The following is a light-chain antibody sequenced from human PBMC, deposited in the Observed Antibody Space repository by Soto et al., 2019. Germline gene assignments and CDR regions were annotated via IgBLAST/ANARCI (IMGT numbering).Light chain of an antibody. J-gene: IGKJ2*01. CDR2: AAS. CDR3: QQSYSTPYT. V-gene: IGKV1-39*01. CDR1: QSISSH. Sequence: DIQMTQSPSSLSASVGDRVTITCRASQSISSHLNWYQQKPGKAPNLLIYAASSLQSGVPSRFSGSGSGTDFTVAISSPQPGESATYYGQQSYSTPYTFGQGTKLEIK.